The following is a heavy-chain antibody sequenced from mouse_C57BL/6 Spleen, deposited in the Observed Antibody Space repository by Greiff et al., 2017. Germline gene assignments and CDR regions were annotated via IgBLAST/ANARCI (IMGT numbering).Heavy chain of an antibody. CDR1: GYTFTDHT. J-gene: IGHJ2*01. CDR2: IYPRDGST. D-gene: IGHD2-1*01. CDR3: ARWIYYGNYLYYFDY. V-gene: IGHV1-78*01. Sequence: VKLMESDAELVKPGASVKISCKVSGYTFTDHTIHWMKQRPEQGLEWIGYIYPRDGSTKYNEKFKGKATLTADKSSSTAYMQLNSLTSEDSAVYFCARWIYYGNYLYYFDYWGQGTTLTVSS.